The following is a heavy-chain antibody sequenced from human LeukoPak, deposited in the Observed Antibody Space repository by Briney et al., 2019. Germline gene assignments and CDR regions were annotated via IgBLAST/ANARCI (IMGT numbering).Heavy chain of an antibody. CDR3: AKDPGKGITIFGVVIRGYFQH. Sequence: GGSLRLSCAASGFTFSSYAMSWVRQAPGKGLEWVSAISGSGGSTYYADSVKGRFTISRDNSKNTLYLQMNSLRAEDTAVYYCAKDPGKGITIFGVVIRGYFQHWGQGTLVTVSS. CDR1: GFTFSSYA. D-gene: IGHD3-3*01. V-gene: IGHV3-23*01. J-gene: IGHJ1*01. CDR2: ISGSGGST.